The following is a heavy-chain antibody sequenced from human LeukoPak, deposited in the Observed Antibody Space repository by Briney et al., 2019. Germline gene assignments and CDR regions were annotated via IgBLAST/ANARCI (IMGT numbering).Heavy chain of an antibody. V-gene: IGHV3-33*01. CDR1: GFIFSNFA. J-gene: IGHJ5*02. Sequence: GGSLRLSCAASGFIFSNFAMHWVRQAPGKGPEWVAVIWDDGRTEKYVDSVKGRFTISRDNSKKTLELQMNSLRVEDTAMYYCAREGVNCYDSSGYYAVSWGQGTLVTVSS. CDR2: IWDDGRTE. CDR3: AREGVNCYDSSGYYAVS. D-gene: IGHD3-22*01.